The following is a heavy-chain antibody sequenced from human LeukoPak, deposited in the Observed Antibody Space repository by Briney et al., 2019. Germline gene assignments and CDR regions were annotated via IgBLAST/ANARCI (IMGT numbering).Heavy chain of an antibody. J-gene: IGHJ4*02. V-gene: IGHV4-61*02. CDR3: ARDWAE. Sequence: PSETLSLTCTVSGGSISSGSYYWSWIRQPAGKGLEWIGRIYTSGSTNYNPSLKSRVTISVDTSKNQFSLKLSSVTAADTAVYYCARDWAEWGQGTLVTVSS. D-gene: IGHD7-27*01. CDR1: GGSISSGSYY. CDR2: IYTSGST.